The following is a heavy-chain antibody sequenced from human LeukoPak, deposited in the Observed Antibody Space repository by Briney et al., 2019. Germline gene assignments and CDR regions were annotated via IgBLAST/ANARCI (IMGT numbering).Heavy chain of an antibody. Sequence: GGSLRLSCAASGFTFSSYGMHWVRQAPEKGLEWVSGISGSGDTTYYADSVKGRFTISRDNSKNTLYLQMNSLRAEDTAVYYCAKINGYFDYWGQGTLVTVSS. V-gene: IGHV3-23*01. CDR3: AKINGYFDY. CDR2: ISGSGDTT. CDR1: GFTFSSYG. D-gene: IGHD4-17*01. J-gene: IGHJ4*02.